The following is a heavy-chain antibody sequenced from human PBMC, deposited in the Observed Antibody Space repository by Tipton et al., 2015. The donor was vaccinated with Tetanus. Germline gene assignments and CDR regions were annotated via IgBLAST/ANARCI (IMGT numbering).Heavy chain of an antibody. J-gene: IGHJ5*02. D-gene: IGHD3-10*01. V-gene: IGHV4-61*01. CDR1: GGSVSSGSYY. CDR3: ARGIMVRGVSRFDP. Sequence: TLSLTCTVSGGSVSSGSYYWSWIRQPPGKGLEWIGYIYYSGSTNYNPSLKSRVTISVDTSKNQFSLKLSSVTAADTAVYYCARGIMVRGVSRFDPWGQGTLXTVSS. CDR2: IYYSGST.